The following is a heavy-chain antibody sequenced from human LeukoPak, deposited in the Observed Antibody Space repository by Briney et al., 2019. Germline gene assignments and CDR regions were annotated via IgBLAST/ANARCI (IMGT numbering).Heavy chain of an antibody. CDR3: ARGRPYYDPPYYYGMDV. D-gene: IGHD3-3*01. J-gene: IGHJ6*02. CDR2: IYYSGST. Sequence: SETLSLTCTVSGGSISSGGYYWSWIRQHPGKGLEWIGYIYYSGSTYYNPSLKSRVTISVDTPKNQFSLKLSSVTAADTAVYYCARGRPYYDPPYYYGMDVWGQGTTVTVSS. V-gene: IGHV4-31*03. CDR1: GGSISSGGYY.